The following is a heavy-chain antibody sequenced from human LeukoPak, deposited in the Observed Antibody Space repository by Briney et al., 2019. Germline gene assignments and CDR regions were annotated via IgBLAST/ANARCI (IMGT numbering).Heavy chain of an antibody. CDR3: SRDSCSSSWAPLDY. D-gene: IGHD6-13*01. CDR2: INPNSGGT. J-gene: IGHJ4*02. V-gene: IGHV1-2*06. Sequence: ASVKVSCKASGYTFTGYYMHWVRQAPGQGLEWMGRINPNSGGTNYAQKFQGRVTMTRNTSNSTAYMELSRLRSDDTAVYYCSRDSCSSSWAPLDYGGQGTLVTVSS. CDR1: GYTFTGYY.